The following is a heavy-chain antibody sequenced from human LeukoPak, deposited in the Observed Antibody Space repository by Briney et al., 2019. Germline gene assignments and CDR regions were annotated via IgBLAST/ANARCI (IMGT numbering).Heavy chain of an antibody. CDR3: ARDLKTYYYGSGSYHTSKYYFDY. D-gene: IGHD3-10*01. V-gene: IGHV4-59*12. Sequence: SETLSLTCTVSGGSISSYYWSWIRQPPGKGLEWIGSLHHSGSTPYNPSLNSRVSISVDTSKNQLSLKLSSVTAADTAVYYCARDLKTYYYGSGSYHTSKYYFDYWGQGTLVTVSS. CDR1: GGSISSYY. J-gene: IGHJ4*02. CDR2: LHHSGST.